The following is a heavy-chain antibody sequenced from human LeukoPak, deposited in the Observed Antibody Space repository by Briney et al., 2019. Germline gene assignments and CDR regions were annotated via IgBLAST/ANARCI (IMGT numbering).Heavy chain of an antibody. CDR1: GVSISGYY. CDR2: IYYSGST. Sequence: SETLSLTCTVSGVSISGYYWSWIRQPPGKGLEWIGYIYYSGSTNYDPSLKGRVTISVDTSKNQFSLKLSSVTAADTAVYYCARTYSGSYYLFWFDPWGQGTLVTVSS. D-gene: IGHD1-26*01. CDR3: ARTYSGSYYLFWFDP. V-gene: IGHV4-59*01. J-gene: IGHJ5*02.